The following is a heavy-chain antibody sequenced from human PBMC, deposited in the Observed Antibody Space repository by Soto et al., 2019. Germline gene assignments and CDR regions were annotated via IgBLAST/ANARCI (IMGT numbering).Heavy chain of an antibody. D-gene: IGHD5-12*01. CDR1: GFTFSSYG. J-gene: IGHJ4*02. V-gene: IGHV3-33*01. CDR3: ARCDSGYDYFDY. CDR2: IWYDGSNK. Sequence: QVQLVESGGGVVQPGRSLRLSCAASGFTFSSYGMHWVRQAPGKGLEWVAVIWYDGSNKYYADSVKGRFTISRDNSKNTLYLQMNSLRAEDTAVYYCARCDSGYDYFDYWGQGTLVTVSS.